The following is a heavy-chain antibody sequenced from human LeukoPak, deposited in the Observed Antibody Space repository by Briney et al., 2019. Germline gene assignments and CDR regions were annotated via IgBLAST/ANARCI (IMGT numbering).Heavy chain of an antibody. CDR1: GGSISSYY. Sequence: SETLSLTCTVSGGSISSYYWSWIRQPPGKGLEWIGYIYYSGSTNYNPSLKSRVTISVDTSKNQFSLKLSSVTAADTAVYYCARARFYWSGYDYWGQGTLVTVSS. CDR3: ARARFYWSGYDY. J-gene: IGHJ4*02. D-gene: IGHD3-3*01. V-gene: IGHV4-59*08. CDR2: IYYSGST.